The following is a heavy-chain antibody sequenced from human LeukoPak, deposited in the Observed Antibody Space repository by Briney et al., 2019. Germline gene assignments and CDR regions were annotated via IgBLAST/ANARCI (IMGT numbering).Heavy chain of an antibody. V-gene: IGHV1-69*04. D-gene: IGHD3-22*01. J-gene: IGHJ5*02. CDR1: GGTVTSYA. CDR3: ARDTIYYESSGYYFNWFDP. CDR2: MILIRGIA. Sequence: ASGKLSCTASGGTVTSYAISWVRQAPGQGLGWRGRMILIRGIANNEKKYQGRVTTTAAKSTSTAYMELSSLRSEDTAVYYCARDTIYYESSGYYFNWFDPWGQGTLVTVSS.